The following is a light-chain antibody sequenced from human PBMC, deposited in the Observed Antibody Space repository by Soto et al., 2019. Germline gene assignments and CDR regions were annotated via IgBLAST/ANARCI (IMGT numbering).Light chain of an antibody. J-gene: IGLJ1*01. Sequence: QSALTQPRSVSGSPGQSVAISCTGTSSDIGGYNYVSWFQQHPGKAPKLMIYDVSKWPSGVPDRFSGSKSGNTASLTISGLQAEDEADYYCCSYAGTYTYVFVTGTKVTVL. CDR3: CSYAGTYTYV. V-gene: IGLV2-11*01. CDR2: DVS. CDR1: SSDIGGYNY.